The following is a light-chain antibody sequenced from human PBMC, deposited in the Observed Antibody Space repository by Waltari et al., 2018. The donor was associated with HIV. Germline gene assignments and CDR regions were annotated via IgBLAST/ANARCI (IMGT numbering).Light chain of an antibody. CDR1: QSVSTN. V-gene: IGKV3-15*01. Sequence: EIVMTQSPATLSVSPGERVTLSCRASQSVSTNLAWYQQKPGQAPRLLIFSASARAAGIPARFSGSGSGTDFTLTISSPQSEDSAVYYCQHYNNRPPLTFGQGTRLEI. CDR3: QHYNNRPPLT. J-gene: IGKJ5*01. CDR2: SAS.